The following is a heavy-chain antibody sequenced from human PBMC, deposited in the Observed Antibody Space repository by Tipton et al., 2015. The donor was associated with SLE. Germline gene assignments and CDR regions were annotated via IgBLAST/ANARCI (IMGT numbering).Heavy chain of an antibody. CDR3: ARDKGYSGYADAFDI. CDR2: ISSSSSYI. D-gene: IGHD5-12*01. V-gene: IGHV3-21*01. Sequence: SLRLSCAASGFTFSSYSMNWVRQAPGKGLEWVSSISSSSSYIYYADSVKGRFTIFRDNAKNSLYLQMNSLRAEDTAVYYCARDKGYSGYADAFDIWGQGTMVTVSS. CDR1: GFTFSSYS. J-gene: IGHJ3*02.